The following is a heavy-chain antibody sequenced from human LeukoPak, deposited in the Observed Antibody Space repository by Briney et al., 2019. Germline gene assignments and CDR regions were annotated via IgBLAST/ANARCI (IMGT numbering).Heavy chain of an antibody. J-gene: IGHJ4*02. CDR3: ARHDNVVVVPAAKGFDY. CDR1: GGSISSSDYF. Sequence: KPSETLSLTCTVSGGSISSSDYFWVWIRQPPGKGLEWIGSSYYSGDTYYNPSLKSRVTISVDTSKNHFSLKLRSVMAADTAVYYCARHDNVVVVPAAKGFDYWGQGTQVTVSS. D-gene: IGHD2-2*01. CDR2: SYYSGDT. V-gene: IGHV4-39*01.